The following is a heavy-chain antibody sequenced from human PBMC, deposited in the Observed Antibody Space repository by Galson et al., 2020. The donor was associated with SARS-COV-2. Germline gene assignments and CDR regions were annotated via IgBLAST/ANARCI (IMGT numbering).Heavy chain of an antibody. V-gene: IGHV3-48*03. CDR1: GFTFSSYE. Sequence: GGSLRLSCAASGFTFSSYEMNWVRQAPGKGLEWVLYISSSGSTIYYADSVKGRFTISRDNAKNSLYLQMNSLRAEDTAVYYCASQEPDDARTDYYGMDVWGQGTTVTVAS. CDR2: ISSSGSTI. D-gene: IGHD1-1*01. CDR3: ASQEPDDARTDYYGMDV. J-gene: IGHJ6*02.